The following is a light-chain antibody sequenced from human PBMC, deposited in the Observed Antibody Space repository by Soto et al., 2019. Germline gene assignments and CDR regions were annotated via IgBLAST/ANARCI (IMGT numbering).Light chain of an antibody. Sequence: QSVLTQPASVSGSPGQSITISCTGTSSDVGGYNYVSWYQQHPGKAPKLLIYDVSSRPSGVSNRFSGSKSGNTASLTISGLQAEDEADYFCSSYTSISPYVFGTGTKVTVL. CDR1: SSDVGGYNY. J-gene: IGLJ1*01. V-gene: IGLV2-14*01. CDR3: SSYTSISPYV. CDR2: DVS.